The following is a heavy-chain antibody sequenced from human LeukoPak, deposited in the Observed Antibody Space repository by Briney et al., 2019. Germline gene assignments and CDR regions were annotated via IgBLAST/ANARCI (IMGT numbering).Heavy chain of an antibody. CDR3: ARDRAQYSSRWTDLFDY. J-gene: IGHJ4*02. CDR1: GFTFSSYP. D-gene: IGHD6-13*01. Sequence: GGSLRLSCAASGFTFSSYPMHWVRQAPGRGLEWVGVTSYDGSNKYYADSVKGRFTISRDNSKNTLFLQLNSLKPEDTAVYYCARDRAQYSSRWTDLFDYWGQGTLVTVSS. V-gene: IGHV3-30-3*01. CDR2: TSYDGSNK.